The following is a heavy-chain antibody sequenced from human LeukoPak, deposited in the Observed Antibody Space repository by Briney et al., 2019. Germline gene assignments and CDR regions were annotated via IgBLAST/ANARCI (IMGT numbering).Heavy chain of an antibody. V-gene: IGHV3-30*02. D-gene: IGHD5-18*01. J-gene: IGHJ4*02. Sequence: GGSLRLSCAASGFTFSGCGMHWVRQAPGKGLEWVAFIWYDGRDKYYADSVKGRFTISRDNSKNTLYLQMNSLRAEDTAVYYCAKDPYSYGSYFDYWGQGTLVTVSS. CDR3: AKDPYSYGSYFDY. CDR2: IWYDGRDK. CDR1: GFTFSGCG.